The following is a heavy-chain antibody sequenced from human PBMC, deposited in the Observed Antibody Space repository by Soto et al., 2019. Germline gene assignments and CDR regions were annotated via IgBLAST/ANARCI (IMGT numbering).Heavy chain of an antibody. J-gene: IGHJ4*02. V-gene: IGHV1-2*02. CDR3: ARVVETAAVPIDY. CDR1: GYTFINYY. Sequence: QVQLVQSGAEVKKPGASVKVSCKASGYTFINYYIHWVRQAPGQRLEWMGWINPKSGATHYTPTIQGRVTMTGDTSINTAYMELTWLTSDDTAVYYCARVVETAAVPIDYWGQGTQVTVSS. D-gene: IGHD5-18*01. CDR2: INPKSGAT.